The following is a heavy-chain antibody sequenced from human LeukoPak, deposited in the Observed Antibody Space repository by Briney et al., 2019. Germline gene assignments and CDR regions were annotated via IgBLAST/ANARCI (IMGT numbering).Heavy chain of an antibody. CDR2: INQGGSDK. J-gene: IGHJ1*01. Sequence: GSLQLSCSASGFTFRNYRMSWVRPAPRKRLGWVANINQGGSDKSYVGSVKGRFTISRDNAKTSLYLEMNSLSVEATAIYYCARPSRSSLIHLWGQGPLAPLPS. CDR3: ARPSRSSLIHL. CDR1: GFTFRNYR. V-gene: IGHV3-7*01. D-gene: IGHD2-15*01.